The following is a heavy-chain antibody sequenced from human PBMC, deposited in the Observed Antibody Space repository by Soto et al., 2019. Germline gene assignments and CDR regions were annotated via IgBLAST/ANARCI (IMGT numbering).Heavy chain of an antibody. CDR3: VAEARRSDTSYNAPQDYYFSGMHV. Sequence: SQTLSLTCAISGDSVSSNSAAWNWIRQSPSRGLEWLGRTYYRSKWYTDYAVSVKSRITINPDTSKNQFSLQLNSVTPEDTAVYYCVAEARRSDTSYNAPQDYYFSGMHVWAQGTTLTVSS. V-gene: IGHV6-1*01. CDR2: TYYRSKWYT. J-gene: IGHJ6*02. D-gene: IGHD3-10*01. CDR1: GDSVSSNSAA.